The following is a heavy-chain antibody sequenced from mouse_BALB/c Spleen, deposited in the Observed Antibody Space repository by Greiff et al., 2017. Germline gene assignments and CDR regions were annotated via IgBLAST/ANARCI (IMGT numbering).Heavy chain of an antibody. J-gene: IGHJ2*01. CDR2: IDPANGNT. CDR1: GFNIKDTY. D-gene: IGHD2-1*01. CDR3: ARGGNYVYFDY. Sequence: EVQLQQSGAELVKPGASVKLSCTASGFNIKDTYMHWVKQRPEQGLEWIGRIDPANGNTKYDPKFQGKATITADTSSNTAYLQLSSLTSEETAVYYCARGGNYVYFDYWGQGTTLTVSS. V-gene: IGHV14-3*02.